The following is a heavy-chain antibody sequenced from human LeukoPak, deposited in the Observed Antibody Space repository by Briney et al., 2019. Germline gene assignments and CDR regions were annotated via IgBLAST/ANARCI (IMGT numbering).Heavy chain of an antibody. CDR2: ISGSGGST. V-gene: IGHV3-23*01. CDR1: GFTFSSYA. J-gene: IGHJ4*02. Sequence: GGSLRLSCAASGFTFSSYAMSWVRQAPGKGLEWVSAISGSGGSTYYADSVKGRFTISRDNSKNTLYLQMNSPRAEDTAVYYCAKATCSSTSCAQENWGQGTLVTVSS. CDR3: AKATCSSTSCAQEN. D-gene: IGHD2-2*01.